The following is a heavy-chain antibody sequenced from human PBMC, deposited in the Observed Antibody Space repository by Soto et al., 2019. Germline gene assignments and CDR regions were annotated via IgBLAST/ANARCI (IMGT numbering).Heavy chain of an antibody. Sequence: QVQLVQSGAEVKKPGSSVKVSCKASGGTFSSYSINWVRQAPGEGLEWMGGIIPIFGTANYAQKFQGRFTITADESTSTAYMELSSLRSEYTAVYYCARDGGRHSGGIDYWGQGTLVTVSS. CDR2: IIPIFGTA. D-gene: IGHD1-26*01. CDR1: GGTFSSYS. V-gene: IGHV1-69*01. CDR3: ARDGGRHSGGIDY. J-gene: IGHJ4*02.